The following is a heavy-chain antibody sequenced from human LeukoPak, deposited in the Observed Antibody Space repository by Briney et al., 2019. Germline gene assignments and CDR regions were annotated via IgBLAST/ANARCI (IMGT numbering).Heavy chain of an antibody. J-gene: IGHJ4*02. CDR3: AKGGPYYDFWSGLDY. D-gene: IGHD3-3*01. CDR1: GFTFSSSG. Sequence: GRSLRLSCAASGFTFSSSGMHWVRQAPGKGLEWVAFIRYDGGNKYYGDSVKGRFTISRDNSKNTLYLQMNNLRAEDTAVYYCAKGGPYYDFWSGLDYWGQGTLVSVSS. CDR2: IRYDGGNK. V-gene: IGHV3-30*02.